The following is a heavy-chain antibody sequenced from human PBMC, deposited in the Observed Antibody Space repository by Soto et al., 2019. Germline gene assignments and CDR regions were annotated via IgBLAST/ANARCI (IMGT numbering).Heavy chain of an antibody. D-gene: IGHD1-26*01. CDR2: IVVGSGNT. V-gene: IGHV1-58*02. CDR1: GYTFTCYY. Sequence: ASVKVSCKASGYTFTCYYMQWVRHARGQRLEWIGWIVVGSGNTNYAQKFQERVTITRDMSTSTAYMELSSLRAEDTAVYYCAARGVVGGELDPLPGMAVRGQGTTVTV. J-gene: IGHJ6*02. CDR3: AARGVVGGELDPLPGMAV.